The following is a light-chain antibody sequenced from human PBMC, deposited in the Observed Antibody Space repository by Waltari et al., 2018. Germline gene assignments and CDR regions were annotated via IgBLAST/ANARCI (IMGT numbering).Light chain of an antibody. CDR1: SSDVGVYNY. Sequence: QSALTQPASVSGSPWQSIIISCTGTSSDVGVYNYVSWYQQHPGKAPKLMIYDVSKRPPGVSTRFSGSKAGTTASLTISGLQAEDEADYYCSSYTSSSTLYVFGTGTKVTVL. CDR2: DVS. J-gene: IGLJ1*01. V-gene: IGLV2-14*01. CDR3: SSYTSSSTLYV.